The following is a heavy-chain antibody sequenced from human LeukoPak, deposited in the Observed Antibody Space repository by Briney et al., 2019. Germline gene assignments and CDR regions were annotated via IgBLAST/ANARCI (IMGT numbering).Heavy chain of an antibody. J-gene: IGHJ4*02. D-gene: IGHD1-14*01. CDR2: IGPSGSST. CDR3: ARDLNWNQADY. CDR1: GVTFSSFG. Sequence: GGSLRLSCVVSGVTFSSFGMSWVRQAPGKGLEWVSAIGPSGSSTYYADSVKGRFTISRDTSKNTLYLQMNSLRVEDTAVYYCARDLNWNQADYWGQGTLVTVSS. V-gene: IGHV3-23*01.